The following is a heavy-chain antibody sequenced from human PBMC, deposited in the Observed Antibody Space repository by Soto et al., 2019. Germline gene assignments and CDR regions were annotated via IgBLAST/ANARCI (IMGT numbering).Heavy chain of an antibody. D-gene: IGHD5-18*01. J-gene: IGHJ5*02. CDR1: GYTFTSYD. CDR3: ARGIESYGFGRGFDP. Sequence: GASVKVSCKASGYTFTSYDINWVRQATGQGLEWMGWMNPNSGNTGYAQKFQGRVTMTRNTSISTAYMELSSLRSEDTAVYYCARGIESYGFGRGFDPWGQGNLVTVSS. V-gene: IGHV1-8*01. CDR2: MNPNSGNT.